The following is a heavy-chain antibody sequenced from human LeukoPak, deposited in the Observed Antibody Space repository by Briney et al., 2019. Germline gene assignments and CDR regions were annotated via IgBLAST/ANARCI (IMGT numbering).Heavy chain of an antibody. Sequence: GASVKVSCKASGYTFTGCYMHWVRQAPGQGLEWMGWIDPNSGNTNYAQKFQGRVTMTRDTSISATYMELSRLRSDDTAVYYCARPPGRDGYNRFDHWGQGTLPTVSS. J-gene: IGHJ4*02. CDR2: IDPNSGNT. V-gene: IGHV1-2*02. D-gene: IGHD5-24*01. CDR3: ARPPGRDGYNRFDH. CDR1: GYTFTGCY.